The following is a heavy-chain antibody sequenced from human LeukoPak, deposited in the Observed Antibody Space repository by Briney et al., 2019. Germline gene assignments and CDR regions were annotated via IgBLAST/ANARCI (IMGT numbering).Heavy chain of an antibody. D-gene: IGHD1-26*01. CDR3: AKDRGIVGATTGDFDY. J-gene: IGHJ4*02. CDR1: GFTFRSYA. V-gene: IGHV3-23*01. CDR2: ISGSGGST. Sequence: GGSLRLSCGASGFTFRSYAMSWVRQAPGKGLEWVSAISGSGGSTYYADSVKGRFTISRDNSKNTLYLQMNSLRAEDTAVYYCAKDRGIVGATTGDFDYWGQGTLVTVSS.